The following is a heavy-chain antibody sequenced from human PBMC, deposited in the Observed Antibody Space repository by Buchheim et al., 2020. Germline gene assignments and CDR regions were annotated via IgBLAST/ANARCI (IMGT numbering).Heavy chain of an antibody. CDR1: GGSFSGYY. J-gene: IGHJ6*02. CDR3: ARVPMLFPYYYYYGMDV. Sequence: QVQLQQWGAGLLKPSETLSLTCAVYGGSFSGYYWSWIRQPPGKGLEWIGEINHSGSTNYNPSLKSRVTISVDTSKNQFSLKLSSVTAADTAVYYCARVPMLFPYYYYYGMDVWGQGTT. V-gene: IGHV4-34*01. CDR2: INHSGST. D-gene: IGHD2-21*01.